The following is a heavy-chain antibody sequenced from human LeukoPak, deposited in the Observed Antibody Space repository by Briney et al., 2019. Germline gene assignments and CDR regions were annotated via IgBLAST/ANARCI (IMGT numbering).Heavy chain of an antibody. CDR2: INHSGST. CDR1: GDSISSRSYY. V-gene: IGHV4-39*07. CDR3: ASYDSSGYYYDY. J-gene: IGHJ4*02. D-gene: IGHD3-22*01. Sequence: PSETLSLTCTVSGDSISSRSYYWGWIRQPPGKGLEWIGEINHSGSTNYNPSLKSRVTISVDTSKNQFSLKLSSVTAADTAVYYCASYDSSGYYYDYWGQGTLVTVSS.